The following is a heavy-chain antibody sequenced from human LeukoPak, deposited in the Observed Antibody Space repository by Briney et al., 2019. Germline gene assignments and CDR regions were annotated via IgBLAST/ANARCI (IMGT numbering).Heavy chain of an antibody. CDR2: INPNSGGT. CDR3: TLVGADDAFDI. V-gene: IGHV1-2*02. CDR1: GYTFTGYY. Sequence: ASVKVSCKASGYTFTGYYMHWVRQAPGQGLEWMGWINPNSGGTNYAQKLQGRVTMTTDTSTSTAYMELRSLRSDDTAVYYCTLVGADDAFDIWGQGTMVTVSS. D-gene: IGHD1-26*01. J-gene: IGHJ3*02.